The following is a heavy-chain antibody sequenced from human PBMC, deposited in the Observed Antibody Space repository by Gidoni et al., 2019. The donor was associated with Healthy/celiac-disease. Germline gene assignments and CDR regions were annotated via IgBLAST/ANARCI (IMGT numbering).Heavy chain of an antibody. CDR3: ARQDLYSSSSFYGY. V-gene: IGHV5-51*01. CDR1: GYSFTSYW. J-gene: IGHJ4*02. Sequence: EVQLVQAGAETKKPGESLKISCKGSGYSFTSYWIGWVRQMPGKGLEWLVIIHPGDSDTRYSPSFQGQVTISADKSISTAYLQWSSLKASDTAMYYCARQDLYSSSSFYGYWGQGTLVTVSS. CDR2: IHPGDSDT. D-gene: IGHD6-6*01.